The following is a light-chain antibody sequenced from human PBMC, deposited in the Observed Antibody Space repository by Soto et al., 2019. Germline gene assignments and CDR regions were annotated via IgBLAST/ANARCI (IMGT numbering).Light chain of an antibody. V-gene: IGLV2-8*01. CDR3: SSYAGSNNWGV. CDR2: EVS. Sequence: QSALTQPPSASGSPGQSVTISCTGTSSDVGGYNYVSWYQQHPGKAPKLMIYEVSKRPSGVPDRFSGSKSGNTASLTVSGLQAEDEGDYYCSSYAGSNNWGVFGGGTQLTVL. J-gene: IGLJ2*01. CDR1: SSDVGGYNY.